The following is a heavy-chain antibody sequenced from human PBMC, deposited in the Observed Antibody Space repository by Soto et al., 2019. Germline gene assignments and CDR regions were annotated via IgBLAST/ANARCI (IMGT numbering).Heavy chain of an antibody. CDR1: GFTFSSYA. J-gene: IGHJ4*02. CDR2: ISGSGGST. V-gene: IGHV3-23*01. Sequence: EVQLLESGGGLVQPGGSLRLSCAASGFTFSSYAMSWVRQAPGKGLEWVSAISGSGGSTYYADSVKGRFIISRDNSKNTLYLQLNSLRAEDTAVYYCAKDGVLVVPAAGRTYWGQGTLVTVSS. CDR3: AKDGVLVVPAAGRTY. D-gene: IGHD2-2*01.